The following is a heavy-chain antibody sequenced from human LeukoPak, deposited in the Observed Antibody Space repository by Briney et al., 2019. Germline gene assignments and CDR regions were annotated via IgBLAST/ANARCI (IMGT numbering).Heavy chain of an antibody. D-gene: IGHD1-26*01. J-gene: IGHJ4*02. V-gene: IGHV3-23*01. CDR3: ARVVRWWEPDY. CDR2: ISGSGGST. CDR1: GFTFSSYA. Sequence: GGSLRLSCAASGFTFSSYAMSWVRQAPGKGLEWVSAISGSGGSTFYADSVKGRFTISRDNAKNSLYLQMNSLRAEDTAVYYCARVVRWWEPDYWGQGTLVTVSS.